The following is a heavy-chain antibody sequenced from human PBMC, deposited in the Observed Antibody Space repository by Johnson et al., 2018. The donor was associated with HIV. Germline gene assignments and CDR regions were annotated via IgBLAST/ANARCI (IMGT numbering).Heavy chain of an antibody. CDR2: ISFDGSNK. CDR3: AKEASGWYHAGDAFDI. CDR1: GFTFNNYP. D-gene: IGHD6-19*01. J-gene: IGHJ3*02. V-gene: IGHV3-30*04. Sequence: QVQLVESGGGVVQPGRSLRLSCTTSGFTFNNYPMHWVRQAPGKGLEWVAVISFDGSNKYYADSLRGRFTISRDNSKNTLYLQMNSLRAEDTAVYYCAKEASGWYHAGDAFDIWGQGTMVTVSS.